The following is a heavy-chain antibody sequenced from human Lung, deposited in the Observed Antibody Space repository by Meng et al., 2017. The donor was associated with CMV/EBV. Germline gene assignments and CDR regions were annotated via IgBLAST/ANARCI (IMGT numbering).Heavy chain of an antibody. Sequence: GESLKISCAASGFTFSDSAMYWVRQASGKGLEWVGRIRSKASNYATTYVASVEGRFTISRDDSKNMVYLEMNSLKIEGTALYYCCRPTAVASSPTDYWGQGTLVTVSS. CDR1: GFTFSDSA. V-gene: IGHV3-73*01. J-gene: IGHJ4*02. CDR2: IRSKASNYAT. CDR3: CRPTAVASSPTDY. D-gene: IGHD6-19*01.